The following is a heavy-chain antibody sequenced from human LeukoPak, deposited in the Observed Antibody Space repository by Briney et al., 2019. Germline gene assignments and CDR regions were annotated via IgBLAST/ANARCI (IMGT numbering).Heavy chain of an antibody. CDR2: IYYSGST. CDR3: ARVESSGWYIFDY. J-gene: IGHJ4*02. CDR1: GGSISSYY. Sequence: SETLSLTCTVSGGSISSYYWSWIRQPPGKGLEWIGYIYYSGSTDYNPSLKSRVTISVDTSKNQFSLKLSSVNAADTAVYYCARVESSGWYIFDYWGQGTLVTVSS. V-gene: IGHV4-59*01. D-gene: IGHD6-19*01.